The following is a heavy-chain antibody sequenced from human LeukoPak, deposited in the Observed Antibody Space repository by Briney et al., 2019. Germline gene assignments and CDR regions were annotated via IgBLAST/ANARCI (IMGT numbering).Heavy chain of an antibody. D-gene: IGHD2-2*01. V-gene: IGHV3-23*01. Sequence: GGSLRLSCAASGFTFSSYAMSWVRQAPGKGLEWVSSISASGGTTYYADSVKGRFTISRDNSKNTLYLQMLSLRTEDSAIYYCAKDPREYCSSTSCPNWFDPWGQGTLATVSS. CDR2: ISASGGTT. CDR1: GFTFSSYA. CDR3: AKDPREYCSSTSCPNWFDP. J-gene: IGHJ5*02.